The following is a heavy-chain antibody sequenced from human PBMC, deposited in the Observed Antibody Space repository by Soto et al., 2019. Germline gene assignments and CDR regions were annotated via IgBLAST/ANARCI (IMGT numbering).Heavy chain of an antibody. Sequence: EEQLVESGGNLVQPGGSLRLSCAASGFTVSNNYMSWVRQAPGKGLEWVSLIDSGGSTYYAYSVKGRFTISRDSSKNTLYLQMNSLRAEDTAMYYCAAYSHKGYWGQGTLVTVSS. J-gene: IGHJ4*02. CDR2: IDSGGST. CDR3: AAYSHKGY. CDR1: GFTVSNNY. V-gene: IGHV3-66*01. D-gene: IGHD3-16*01.